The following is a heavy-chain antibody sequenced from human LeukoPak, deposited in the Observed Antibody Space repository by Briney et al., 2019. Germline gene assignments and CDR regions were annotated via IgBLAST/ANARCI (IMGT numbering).Heavy chain of an antibody. J-gene: IGHJ4*02. CDR3: ARSTAADPELYYFDY. CDR2: IYYSGST. V-gene: IGHV4-59*01. Sequence: SETLSLTCTVSGGSISSFYWSWIRQPPGKGLEWIGYIYYSGSTNYNPSLKSRVTISVDTSKNQFSLKLSSVTAADTAVYYCARSTAADPELYYFDYWGQGTLVTVSS. CDR1: GGSISSFY. D-gene: IGHD6-6*01.